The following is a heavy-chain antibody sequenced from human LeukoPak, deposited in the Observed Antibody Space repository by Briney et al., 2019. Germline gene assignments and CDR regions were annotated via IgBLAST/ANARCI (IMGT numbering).Heavy chain of an antibody. Sequence: PSETLSLTCAVYGGSFSGYYWSWIRQPPGKGLEWIGEINHSGSTNYNPSLKSRVTISVDTSKNQFSLKLSSVTAADTPVYYCARTITGTGPRNFDYWGQGTLVTVSS. CDR3: ARTITGTGPRNFDY. CDR1: GGSFSGYY. J-gene: IGHJ4*02. V-gene: IGHV4-34*01. D-gene: IGHD1-20*01. CDR2: INHSGST.